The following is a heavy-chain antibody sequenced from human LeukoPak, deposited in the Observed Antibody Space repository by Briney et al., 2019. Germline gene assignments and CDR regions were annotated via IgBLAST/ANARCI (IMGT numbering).Heavy chain of an antibody. D-gene: IGHD3-10*01. V-gene: IGHV3-74*01. CDR3: ARVARGDYYYYYMDV. Sequence: GGSLRLSCGASGFTFSSYWMHWVRQAPGKGLVWVSRINNDGSSTSYADSVQGRFTISRDNAKNTLYLQMNSLRAEDTALYYCARVARGDYYYYYMDVWGKGTTGTVSS. J-gene: IGHJ6*03. CDR1: GFTFSSYW. CDR2: INNDGSST.